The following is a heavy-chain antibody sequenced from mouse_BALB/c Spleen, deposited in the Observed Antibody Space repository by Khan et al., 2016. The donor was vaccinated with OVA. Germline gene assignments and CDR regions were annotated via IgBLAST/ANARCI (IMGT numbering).Heavy chain of an antibody. J-gene: IGHJ4*01. CDR1: GFSLTNYG. Sequence: VQLQESGPGLAAPSQSLSITCTISGFSLTNYGVHWIRQPPGKGLEWLVVIWSDGSTTYNSALQSRLTIPKDNSQSQVFLKMNGLQTDDTAIYFCARQPYYHYNIMDYWGQGTSVTVSS. CDR3: ARQPYYHYNIMDY. V-gene: IGHV2-6-1*01. CDR2: IWSDGST. D-gene: IGHD2-10*01.